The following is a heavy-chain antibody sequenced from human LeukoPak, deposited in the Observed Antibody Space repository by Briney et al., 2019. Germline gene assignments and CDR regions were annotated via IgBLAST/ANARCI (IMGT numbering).Heavy chain of an antibody. CDR2: ISTNSGNT. Sequence: ASVKVSCQASGYIFTTYGMRWVRQTPGQGLEWMGWISTNSGNTKYAEYLQSRVTMTRDTSTNTAYMELRSLTPDDPAVYYCARHKDSDLDHWGQGTLVTVSS. V-gene: IGHV1-18*01. CDR3: ARHKDSDLDH. J-gene: IGHJ4*02. CDR1: GYIFTTYG.